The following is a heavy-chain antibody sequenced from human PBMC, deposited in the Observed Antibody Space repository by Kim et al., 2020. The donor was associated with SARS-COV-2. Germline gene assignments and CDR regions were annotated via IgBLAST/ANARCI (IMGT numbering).Heavy chain of an antibody. Sequence: EPKFQGRVTMTRDTSTSTVYMELSSLRSEDTAVYYCAKGGQYYYDSSLDYWGQGTLVTVSS. V-gene: IGHV1-46*01. D-gene: IGHD3-22*01. CDR3: AKGGQYYYDSSLDY. J-gene: IGHJ4*02.